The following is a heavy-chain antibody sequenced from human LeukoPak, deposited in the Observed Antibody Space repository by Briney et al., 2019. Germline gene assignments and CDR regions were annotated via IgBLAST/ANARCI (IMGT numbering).Heavy chain of an antibody. V-gene: IGHV3-30*04. CDR1: GFTFSSYA. CDR2: ISYDGSNK. J-gene: IGHJ4*02. CDR3: ARDSTVVVITTPGY. D-gene: IGHD3-22*01. Sequence: PGGSLSLSCAASGFTFSSYAMHWVRQAPGKGLEWVAVISYDGSNKYYADSVKGRFTISRDNSKNTLYLQMNSLRAEDTAVYYCARDSTVVVITTPGYWGQGTLVTVSS.